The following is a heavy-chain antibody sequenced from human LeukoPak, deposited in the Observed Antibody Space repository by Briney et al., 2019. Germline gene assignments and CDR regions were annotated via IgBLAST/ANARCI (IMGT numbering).Heavy chain of an antibody. D-gene: IGHD1-26*01. V-gene: IGHV1-69*13. CDR2: IIPIFGTA. Sequence: ASVQVSCKASGGTFSSYAISWVRQAPGQGLEWMGGIIPIFGTANYAQKFQGRVTITADESTSTAYMELSSLRSEDTAVYYCARVVIRWELLVWFDPWGQGTLVTVSS. CDR3: ARVVIRWELLVWFDP. CDR1: GGTFSSYA. J-gene: IGHJ5*02.